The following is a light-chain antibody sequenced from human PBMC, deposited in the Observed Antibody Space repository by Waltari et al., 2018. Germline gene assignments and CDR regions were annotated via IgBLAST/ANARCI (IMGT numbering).Light chain of an antibody. J-gene: IGKJ5*01. CDR3: QQRSNWPPVT. CDR2: EAS. CDR1: QSVSRS. V-gene: IGKV3-11*01. Sequence: EIVLTQSPATLSLSPGERATLSCRASQSVSRSLAWYQHKPGQAPRLLIYEASNRATGIPARFSGSGSGTDFTLTISSLEPEDFAVYYCQQRSNWPPVTFGQWTRLEIK.